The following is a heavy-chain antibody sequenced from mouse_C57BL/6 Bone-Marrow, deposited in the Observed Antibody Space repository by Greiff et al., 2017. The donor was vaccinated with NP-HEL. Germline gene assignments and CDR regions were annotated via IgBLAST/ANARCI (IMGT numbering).Heavy chain of an antibody. J-gene: IGHJ2*01. V-gene: IGHV1-55*01. Sequence: VQLQQSGAELVKPGASVKMSCKASGYTFTSYWITWVKQRPGQGLEWIGDIYPGSGSTNYNEKFKSKATLTVDTSSSTAYMQLSSLTSEDSAVYYCARYQLRRNYFDYWGQGTTLTVSS. CDR2: IYPGSGST. CDR1: GYTFTSYW. D-gene: IGHD3-2*02. CDR3: ARYQLRRNYFDY.